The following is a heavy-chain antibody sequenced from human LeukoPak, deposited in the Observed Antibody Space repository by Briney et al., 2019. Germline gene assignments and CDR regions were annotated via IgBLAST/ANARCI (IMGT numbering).Heavy chain of an antibody. CDR3: GRVHCSTNSCDDYYDYYMDV. Sequence: GGSLRLSCAASVFRLVDYSMNWVRHVPGKGLEWVAGINWDGASTGYRHTMKGRFTISRDNGKNSLYLKLSSLRVEDTAVYYCGRVHCSTNSCDDYYDYYMDVSGNGNTVTVSS. CDR1: VFRLVDYS. CDR2: INWDGAST. V-gene: IGHV3-20*04. J-gene: IGHJ6*03. D-gene: IGHD2-2*01.